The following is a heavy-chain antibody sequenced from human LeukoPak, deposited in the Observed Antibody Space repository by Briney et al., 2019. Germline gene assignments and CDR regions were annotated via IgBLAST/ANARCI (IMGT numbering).Heavy chain of an antibody. CDR1: GYIFTGYY. CDR3: ARVGIFGVVGGLAFDI. Sequence: ASVKVSCKASGYIFTGYYMHWVRQAPGQGLEWMGWINPNSGGTNYAQKFQGRVTMTRDTSISTAYMELSRLRSDDTAVYYCARVGIFGVVGGLAFDIWGQGTMVTVSS. CDR2: INPNSGGT. J-gene: IGHJ3*02. V-gene: IGHV1-2*02. D-gene: IGHD3-3*01.